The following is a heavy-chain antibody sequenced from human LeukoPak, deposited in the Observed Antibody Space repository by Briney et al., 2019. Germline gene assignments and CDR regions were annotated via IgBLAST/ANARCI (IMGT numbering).Heavy chain of an antibody. CDR1: GGTFSSYA. Sequence: ASVKVSCKASGGTFSSYAISWVRQAPGQGLEWMGWINPNSGGTNYAQKFQGRVTMTRDTSISTAYMELSRLRSDDTAVYYCARGIAVAGPYYFDYWGQGTLVTVSS. J-gene: IGHJ4*02. V-gene: IGHV1-2*02. CDR3: ARGIAVAGPYYFDY. CDR2: INPNSGGT. D-gene: IGHD6-19*01.